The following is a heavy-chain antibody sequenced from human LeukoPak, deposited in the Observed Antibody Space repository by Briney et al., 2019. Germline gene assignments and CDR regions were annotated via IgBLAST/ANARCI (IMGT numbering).Heavy chain of an antibody. Sequence: GGSLRLSCAASGFTFSSYEMNWVRQAPGKGLEWVSYISSSGSTIYYADSVKGRFTISRDNAKNSLYLQMNSLRAEDTAVYYCARDYPTVVNRGVVSSEYWYFVLWGRGTLVTVSS. J-gene: IGHJ2*01. D-gene: IGHD4-23*01. CDR3: ARDYPTVVNRGVVSSEYWYFVL. CDR2: ISSSGSTI. CDR1: GFTFSSYE. V-gene: IGHV3-48*03.